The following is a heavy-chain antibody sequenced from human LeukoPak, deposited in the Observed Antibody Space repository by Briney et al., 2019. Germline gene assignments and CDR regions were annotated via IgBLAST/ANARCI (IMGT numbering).Heavy chain of an antibody. J-gene: IGHJ5*02. Sequence: SETLSLTCTVSGGSISSSSYYWGWIRQPPGKGLEWIGSIYYSGSTYYNPSLKSRVTISVDTSKNQFSLKLSSVTAADTAVYYCARQITDKYSSSWYYWFDPWGQGTLVTVSS. D-gene: IGHD6-13*01. CDR1: GGSISSSSYY. CDR2: IYYSGST. V-gene: IGHV4-39*01. CDR3: ARQITDKYSSSWYYWFDP.